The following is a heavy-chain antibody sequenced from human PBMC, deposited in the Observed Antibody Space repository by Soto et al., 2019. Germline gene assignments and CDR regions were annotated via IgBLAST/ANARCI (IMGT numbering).Heavy chain of an antibody. V-gene: IGHV3-30*18. CDR1: GFIFNSYA. Sequence: QVQLVESGGGVVQPGRSLRLSCAASGFIFNSYAMHWVRQAPGKGLEWVAVMTYDGRNEYYADSVKGRFTISRDNSKNTLYLQMNSLRPEDTAVYYCANDPGPEAAEGGQGTLVTVAS. J-gene: IGHJ4*02. D-gene: IGHD2-15*01. CDR2: MTYDGRNE. CDR3: ANDPGPEAAE.